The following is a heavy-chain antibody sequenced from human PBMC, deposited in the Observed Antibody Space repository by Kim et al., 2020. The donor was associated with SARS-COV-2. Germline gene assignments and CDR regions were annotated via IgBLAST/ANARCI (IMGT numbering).Heavy chain of an antibody. CDR2: ISSSGSTI. Sequence: GGSLRLSCAASGFTFSSYEMNWVRQAPGKGLEWVSYISSSGSTIYYADSVKGRVTISRDNAKNSLYLQMNSLRAEDTAVYYCARDRPPRWGAFDYWGQGTLVTVSS. CDR3: ARDRPPRWGAFDY. J-gene: IGHJ4*02. CDR1: GFTFSSYE. V-gene: IGHV3-48*03. D-gene: IGHD3-16*01.